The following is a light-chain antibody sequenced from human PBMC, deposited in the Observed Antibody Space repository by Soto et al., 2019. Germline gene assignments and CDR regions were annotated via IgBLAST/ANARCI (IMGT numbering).Light chain of an antibody. Sequence: DIPMTQSPSSLSASVGDRVTISCQAIQDISKYLNWYQQHPGKAPRLLIYDASSLDAGVPSRFSGSGSGTDFTFTIDSLQPEDISTYFCQQFDTLPPAFGQGTKLEIK. CDR1: QDISKY. J-gene: IGKJ2*01. V-gene: IGKV1-33*01. CDR3: QQFDTLPPA. CDR2: DAS.